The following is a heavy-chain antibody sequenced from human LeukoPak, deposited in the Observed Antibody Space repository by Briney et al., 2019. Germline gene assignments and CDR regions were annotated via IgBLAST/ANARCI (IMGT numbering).Heavy chain of an antibody. CDR2: IKTKTDGGTT. V-gene: IGHV3-15*01. D-gene: IGHD3-16*01. CDR1: GFTFSNYA. Sequence: GGSLRLSCAASGFTFSNYAMTWVRQAPGKGLEWVGRIKTKTDGGTTDYAAPVKGRFIIPRDDSKNTLYLQINSLKTEDTAVYYCSTEGAYWGQGTLVTVSS. J-gene: IGHJ4*02. CDR3: STEGAY.